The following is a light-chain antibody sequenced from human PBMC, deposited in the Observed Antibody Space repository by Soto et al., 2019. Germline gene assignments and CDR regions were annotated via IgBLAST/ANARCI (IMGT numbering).Light chain of an antibody. J-gene: IGKJ1*01. CDR3: LHDYNYPLT. CDR1: QGIRTD. CDR2: GAS. V-gene: IGKV1-6*01. Sequence: GDRVTIPCRASQGIRTDLGWYQQKPGKAPQLLISGASTLQSGVSSRFSGRGSGTDFTLTISSLQPEDFATYYCLHDYNYPLTFGQGTKVDIK.